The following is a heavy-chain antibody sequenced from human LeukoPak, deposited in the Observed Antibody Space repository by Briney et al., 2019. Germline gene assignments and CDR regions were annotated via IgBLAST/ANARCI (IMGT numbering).Heavy chain of an antibody. Sequence: SETLSLTCTVSGGSISSGGYYWSWIRQHPGKGLEWIGYIYYSGSTYYNPSLKSRFTISVDTSKNQFSLKLSSVTAADTAVYYCAREVYGEYAFDIWGQGTMVTVSS. J-gene: IGHJ3*02. V-gene: IGHV4-31*03. CDR1: GGSISSGGYY. CDR3: AREVYGEYAFDI. CDR2: IYYSGST. D-gene: IGHD4-17*01.